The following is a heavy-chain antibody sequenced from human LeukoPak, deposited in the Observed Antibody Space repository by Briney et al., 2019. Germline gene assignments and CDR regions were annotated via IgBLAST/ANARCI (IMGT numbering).Heavy chain of an antibody. CDR2: IYYSGST. V-gene: IGHV4-59*01. CDR1: GGSISSYY. CDR3: ARVLRVMITFGGVIAADAFDI. D-gene: IGHD3-16*02. J-gene: IGHJ3*02. Sequence: SETLSLTCTVPGGSISSYYWSWIRQPPGKGLEWIGYIYYSGSTNYNPSLKSRVTISVDTSKNQFSLRLSSVTAADTAVYYCARVLRVMITFGGVIAADAFDIWGQGTMVTVSS.